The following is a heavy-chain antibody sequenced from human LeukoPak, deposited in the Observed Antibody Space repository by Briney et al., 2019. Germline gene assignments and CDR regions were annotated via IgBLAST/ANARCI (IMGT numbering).Heavy chain of an antibody. CDR2: TSYDGSNK. J-gene: IGHJ4*02. CDR1: GFTFSSNA. CDR3: AKDMGYTFGHAFDY. V-gene: IGHV3-30-3*01. Sequence: GGSLRLSCAASGFTFSSNAMSWVRQAPGKGLEWVALTSYDGSNKYYADSVKGRFTISRDNSMNTLYLQMNSLRTEDTAMYYCAKDMGYTFGHAFDYWGQGTLVTVSS. D-gene: IGHD5-18*01.